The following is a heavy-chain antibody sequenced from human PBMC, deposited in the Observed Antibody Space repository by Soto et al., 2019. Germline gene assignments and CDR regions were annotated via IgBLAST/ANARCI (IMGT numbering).Heavy chain of an antibody. Sequence: LRLSCAASGFTFSSYAMSWVRQAPGKGLEWVSAISGSGGSTYYADSVKGRFTISRDNSKNTLYLQMNSLRAEDTAVYYCAKTVRRYCTNGVCYMDVWGKGTTVTVSS. J-gene: IGHJ6*03. V-gene: IGHV3-23*01. CDR3: AKTVRRYCTNGVCYMDV. D-gene: IGHD2-8*01. CDR2: ISGSGGST. CDR1: GFTFSSYA.